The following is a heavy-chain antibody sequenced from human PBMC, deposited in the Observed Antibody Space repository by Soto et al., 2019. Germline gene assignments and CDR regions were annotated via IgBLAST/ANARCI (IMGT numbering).Heavy chain of an antibody. V-gene: IGHV1-18*01. CDR1: GYTFTSYG. CDR2: ISAYNGNT. Sequence: ASVNVSCKASGYTFTSYGISWVRQAPGQGLEWMGWISAYNGNTNYAQKLQGRVTMTTDTSTSTAYMELRSLRSDDTAVYYCARVGGYYYGSGSYYYYYGMDTWGKGNTVTVSS. J-gene: IGHJ6*04. D-gene: IGHD3-10*01. CDR3: ARVGGYYYGSGSYYYYYGMDT.